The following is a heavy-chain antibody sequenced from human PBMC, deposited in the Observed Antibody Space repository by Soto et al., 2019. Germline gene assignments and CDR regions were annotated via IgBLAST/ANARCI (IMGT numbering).Heavy chain of an antibody. Sequence: PGGSLRLSCSASGFNFANYAMTWFRQAPGKGLEWVSAISGHDGSTYYTDSVKGRFTISRDNFKKTLFLQMNILRVEDTATYFCAKSPGQSYVFYFYSWGQGTPVTVSS. D-gene: IGHD3-16*01. CDR3: AKSPGQSYVFYFYS. CDR1: GFNFANYA. V-gene: IGHV3-23*01. J-gene: IGHJ4*02. CDR2: ISGHDGST.